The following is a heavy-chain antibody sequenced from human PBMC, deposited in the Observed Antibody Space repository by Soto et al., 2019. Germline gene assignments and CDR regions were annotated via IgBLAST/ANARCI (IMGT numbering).Heavy chain of an antibody. D-gene: IGHD2-15*01. Sequence: QVQLVESGGGVVQPGGSLRLSCATSGFSLSSYAMHCVRQAPGKGLEWVALMSYDETKKYYADSVKGRFTISRDTSKNTLFLQMNNLRVEDTAVYYCAKDRRDGDFMHILVVDFWGQGALVTVSS. V-gene: IGHV3-30*18. CDR2: MSYDETKK. J-gene: IGHJ4*02. CDR3: AKDRRDGDFMHILVVDF. CDR1: GFSLSSYA.